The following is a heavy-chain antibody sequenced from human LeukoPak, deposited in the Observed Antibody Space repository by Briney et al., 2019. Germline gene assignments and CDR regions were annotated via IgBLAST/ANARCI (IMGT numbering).Heavy chain of an antibody. CDR2: MYNSGST. CDR1: GGSISTYY. CDR3: ARVDSSGSYGMDV. Sequence: SETLSLTCTVSGGSISTYYWSWIRQPPGKGLGWIGYMYNSGSTNYNPSLKSRVTISVDTSKNQFSLKLSSVTAADTAVYYCARVDSSGSYGMDVWGQGTTVTVSS. D-gene: IGHD3-22*01. J-gene: IGHJ6*02. V-gene: IGHV4-59*01.